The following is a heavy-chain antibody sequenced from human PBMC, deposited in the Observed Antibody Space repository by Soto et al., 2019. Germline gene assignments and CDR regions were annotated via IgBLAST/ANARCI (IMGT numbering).Heavy chain of an antibody. CDR3: ARLRYYDILTGYYHTTFDY. D-gene: IGHD3-9*01. CDR1: GYSFTSYW. V-gene: IGHV5-51*01. Sequence: GESLKISCKGSGYSFTSYWIGWVRQMPGKGLEWMGIIYPGDSDTRYSPSFQGQVTISADKSISTAYLQWSSLKASDTAMYDCARLRYYDILTGYYHTTFDYWGQGTLVTVSS. CDR2: IYPGDSDT. J-gene: IGHJ4*02.